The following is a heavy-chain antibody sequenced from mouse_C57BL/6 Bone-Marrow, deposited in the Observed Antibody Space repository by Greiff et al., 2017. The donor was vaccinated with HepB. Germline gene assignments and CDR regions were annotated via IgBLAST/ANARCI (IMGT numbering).Heavy chain of an antibody. CDR2: IYPNSGGT. J-gene: IGHJ1*03. Sequence: QVQLQQPGAELVKPGASVKLSCKASGYTFTSYWMHWVKQRPGRGLEWIGRIYPNSGGTKYNEKFKSKATLTVDKPSSTAYMQLSSLTSEDSAVYYCAMDYYGSSNWYFDVWGTGTTVTVSS. CDR3: AMDYYGSSNWYFDV. D-gene: IGHD1-1*01. CDR1: GYTFTSYW. V-gene: IGHV1-72*01.